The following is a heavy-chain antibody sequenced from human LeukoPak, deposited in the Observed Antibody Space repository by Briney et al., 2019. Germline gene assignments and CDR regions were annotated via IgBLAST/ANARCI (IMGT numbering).Heavy chain of an antibody. CDR1: GFTFSSYW. D-gene: IGHD3-10*01. CDR3: AREYVGSGSFTNDY. V-gene: IGHV3-7*01. J-gene: IGHJ4*02. Sequence: QPGGSLRLSCAASGFTFSSYWMSWVRQAPGKGLEWVANIKQDGSEKYYVDSVKGRFTISRDNAKNSLYLQMNSLKAEDTAVYYCAREYVGSGSFTNDYWGQGTLVTVSS. CDR2: IKQDGSEK.